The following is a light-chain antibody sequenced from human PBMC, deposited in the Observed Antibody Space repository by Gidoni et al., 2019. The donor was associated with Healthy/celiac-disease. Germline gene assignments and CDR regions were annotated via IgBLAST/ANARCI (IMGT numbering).Light chain of an antibody. V-gene: IGKV1-39*01. CDR2: AAS. J-gene: IGKJ3*01. CDR3: QQSYSTLFT. CDR1: QSISSY. Sequence: DIQMTQSPSSLSASVGDRVTITCRASQSISSYLNWYPQKPGKAPKLLIYAASSLQSGVPSRFSCSGSGTDFTLTISSLQPEDFATYYCQQSYSTLFTFGPGTKVDIK.